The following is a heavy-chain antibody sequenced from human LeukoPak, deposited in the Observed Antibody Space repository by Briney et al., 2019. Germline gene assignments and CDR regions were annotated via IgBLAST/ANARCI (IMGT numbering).Heavy chain of an antibody. CDR1: GFTFDDYG. Sequence: PGGSLRLSCAASGFTFDDYGMSWVRQAPGKGLEWVSGINWNGGSTDYADSVKGRFTISRDNAKNSLYLQMNSLRAEDTALYYCARLRDIVVVPAAIDYWGQGTLVTVSS. D-gene: IGHD2-2*02. CDR3: ARLRDIVVVPAAIDY. CDR2: INWNGGST. V-gene: IGHV3-20*04. J-gene: IGHJ4*02.